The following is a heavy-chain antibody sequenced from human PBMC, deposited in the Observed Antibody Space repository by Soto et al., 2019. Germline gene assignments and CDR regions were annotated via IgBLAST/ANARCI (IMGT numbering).Heavy chain of an antibody. CDR1: GFTFSYYS. D-gene: IGHD3-10*01. CDR3: ARDRGGYGPPDV. V-gene: IGHV3-21*04. Sequence: EVQLVESGGGLVKPGESLRVSCAASGFTFSYYSLHWVRQAPGKGLEWVSSISGSSTYIYYADRVKGRFTISRDNAKNSLYLRMDSLRAEDTAVYYCARDRGGYGPPDVWGQGTTVTVSS. J-gene: IGHJ6*02. CDR2: ISGSSTYI.